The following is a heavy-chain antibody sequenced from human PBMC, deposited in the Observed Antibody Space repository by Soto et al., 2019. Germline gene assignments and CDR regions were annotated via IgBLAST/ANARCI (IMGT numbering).Heavy chain of an antibody. D-gene: IGHD6-6*01. Sequence: PSETLSLTCSIYSGSFSGYYWSWIRQPPGKGLEWIGEISQSGNTNYSPSLKSRVSISIDTSKKQFPLNLASASAADTAVYYCARAPKVSGSSQARPDFWGQGTLVTVSS. V-gene: IGHV4-34*01. CDR3: ARAPKVSGSSQARPDF. J-gene: IGHJ4*02. CDR1: SGSFSGYY. CDR2: ISQSGNT.